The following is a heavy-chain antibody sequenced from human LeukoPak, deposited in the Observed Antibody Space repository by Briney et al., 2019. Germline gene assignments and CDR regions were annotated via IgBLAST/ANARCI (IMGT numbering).Heavy chain of an antibody. CDR2: IIPIFGTA. J-gene: IGHJ4*02. CDR1: GGTFSSYA. V-gene: IGHV1-69*13. Sequence: ASVKVSCKASGGTFSSYAISWVRQAPGQGLEWMGWIIPIFGTANYAQKFQGRVTITADESTSTAYMELSSLRSEDTAVYYCARDVGGDFWSGFHYFDYWGQGTLVTVSS. D-gene: IGHD3-3*01. CDR3: ARDVGGDFWSGFHYFDY.